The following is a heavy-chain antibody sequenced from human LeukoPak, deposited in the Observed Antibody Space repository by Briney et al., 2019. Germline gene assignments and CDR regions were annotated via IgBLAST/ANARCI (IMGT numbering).Heavy chain of an antibody. J-gene: IGHJ6*02. D-gene: IGHD4-23*01. CDR3: AREMATTVVTPFYYYGMDV. CDR1: GGSISSSSYY. V-gene: IGHV4-39*02. CDR2: IYYSGST. Sequence: SETLSLTCTVSGGSISSSSYYWGWIRQPPGKGLEWIGSIYYSGSTYYNPSLKSRVTISVDTSKNPFSLKLSSVTAADTAVYYCAREMATTVVTPFYYYGMDVWGQGTTVTVSS.